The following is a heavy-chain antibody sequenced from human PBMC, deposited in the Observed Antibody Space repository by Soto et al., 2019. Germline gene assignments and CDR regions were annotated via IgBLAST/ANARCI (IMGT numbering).Heavy chain of an antibody. CDR1: GYSIGTGYY. CDR3: EGFGGL. V-gene: IGHV4-30-4*01. J-gene: IGHJ4*02. CDR2: IHYTGGT. Sequence: SETLSLTCTVSGYSIGTGYYWSWIRQPPGKGLEWIGYIHYTGGTSYNPSLRSRVTISLDTSKNQFSLNLNSVTAADTAVYYCEGFGGLWGQGTLVTVPS. D-gene: IGHD3-16*01.